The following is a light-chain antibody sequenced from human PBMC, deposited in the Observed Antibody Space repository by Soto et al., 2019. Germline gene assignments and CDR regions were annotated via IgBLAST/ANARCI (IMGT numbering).Light chain of an antibody. CDR3: TSYGTGSTV. V-gene: IGLV2-14*01. J-gene: IGLJ1*01. CDR2: EVN. CDR1: SSDVGGYNY. Sequence: QSALTQPASVSGSPGQSITISCTGTSSDVGGYNYVSWYQQHPGKAPKLMIYEVNNRPSGVSNRFSGSKSGNTASLTISGLQAEDEAAYYCTSYGTGSTVFGTGTKLTVL.